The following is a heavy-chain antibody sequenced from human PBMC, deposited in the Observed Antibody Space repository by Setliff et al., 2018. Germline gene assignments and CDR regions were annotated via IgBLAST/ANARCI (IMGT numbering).Heavy chain of an antibody. D-gene: IGHD2-15*01. CDR3: ARDLDGGNGHDL. J-gene: IGHJ5*02. CDR1: GFTFSRYS. CDR2: ISASSSTI. Sequence: LRLSCAASGFTFSRYSMNWVRQGPGKGLEWVSYISASSSTIYYSGSVKGRFTISRDSAKNSLFLQMNGLRADDTAVYYYARDLDGGNGHDLWGRGTLVTVSS. V-gene: IGHV3-48*01.